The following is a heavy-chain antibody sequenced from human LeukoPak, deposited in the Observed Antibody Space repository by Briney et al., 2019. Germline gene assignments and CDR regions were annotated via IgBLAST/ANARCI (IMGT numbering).Heavy chain of an antibody. CDR2: INPNSGGT. V-gene: IGHV1-2*02. Sequence: GASVKVSCKASGYAFTGYYMHWVRQAPGQGLEWMGWINPNSGGTNYAQKFQGRVTMTRDTSISTAYMELSRLRSEDTAVYYCARGTRSRITIFGVVIKRWFDPWGQGTLVTVSS. D-gene: IGHD3-3*01. J-gene: IGHJ5*02. CDR1: GYAFTGYY. CDR3: ARGTRSRITIFGVVIKRWFDP.